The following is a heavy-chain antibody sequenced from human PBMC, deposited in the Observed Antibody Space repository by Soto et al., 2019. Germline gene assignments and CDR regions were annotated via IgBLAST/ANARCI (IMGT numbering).Heavy chain of an antibody. Sequence: EVQLVESGGGLVQPGGALRLSCAASGFTFSNYWMHWVRQAPGKGLMWVSRINPDGSRTTYADSVKGRFAISRDNAKNPVFPPMNSLRAEDTAVYYCVRVKLGSYDWFDPWGQGTLVTVSS. CDR1: GFTFSNYW. CDR3: VRVKLGSYDWFDP. J-gene: IGHJ5*02. CDR2: INPDGSRT. D-gene: IGHD3-16*01. V-gene: IGHV3-74*01.